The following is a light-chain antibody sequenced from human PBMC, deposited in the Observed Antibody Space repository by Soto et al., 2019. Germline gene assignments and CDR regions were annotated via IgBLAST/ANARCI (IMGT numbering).Light chain of an antibody. J-gene: IGKJ1*01. Sequence: IQLTQFSSSLSASVGDRVTITCRASQGISNFLAWYQQKPGKAPKLLIYAASTLQSGVPSRFSGSGSGTQFTLTISSLQPDDFAVYYCQQYDTNSAFGQGTKVDIK. V-gene: IGKV1-9*01. CDR3: QQYDTNSA. CDR1: QGISNF. CDR2: AAS.